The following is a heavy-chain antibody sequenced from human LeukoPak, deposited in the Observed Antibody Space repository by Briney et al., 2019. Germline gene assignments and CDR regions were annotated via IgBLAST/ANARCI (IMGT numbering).Heavy chain of an antibody. Sequence: GGSLRLSCAASGFTFSSYSMNWVRQAPGKGPEWVSYIDARSGITYYADSVQGRFTISRDDARESVFLQMDGLRVDDTAVYYCARTYDFGRGPPGDAFDNWGPGTWVIVSS. D-gene: IGHD3-3*01. CDR1: GFTFSSYS. CDR2: IDARSGIT. CDR3: ARTYDFGRGPPGDAFDN. V-gene: IGHV3-48*04. J-gene: IGHJ3*02.